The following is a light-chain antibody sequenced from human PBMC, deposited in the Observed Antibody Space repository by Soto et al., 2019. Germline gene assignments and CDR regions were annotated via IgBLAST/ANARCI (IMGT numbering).Light chain of an antibody. CDR2: GAS. CDR1: QSVSSN. V-gene: IGKV3-15*01. CDR3: QQYNNWPQLT. Sequence: EIVMTQSPATLSVSPGERATLSCRASQSVSSNLAWYQQKPGQAPRLLIYGASTRATGNPSRFSGSGSRTDLTLTISNLQSEDYAVYYCQQYNNWPQLTFGGGTKVEIK. J-gene: IGKJ4*01.